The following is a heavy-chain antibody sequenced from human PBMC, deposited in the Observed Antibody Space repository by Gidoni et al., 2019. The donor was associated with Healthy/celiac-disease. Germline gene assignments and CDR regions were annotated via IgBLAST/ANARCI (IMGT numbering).Heavy chain of an antibody. CDR3: ARPWDSSGYYDY. CDR2: IIPILGIA. J-gene: IGHJ4*02. V-gene: IGHV1-69*04. Sequence: QVQLVQSGAEVKKPGASVKVSCKASGGTFSSYAISWVRQAPGQGLEWMGRIIPILGIANYAQKFQGRVTITADKSTSTAYMEPSSLRSEDTAVYYCARPWDSSGYYDYWGQGTLVTVSS. D-gene: IGHD3-22*01. CDR1: GGTFSSYA.